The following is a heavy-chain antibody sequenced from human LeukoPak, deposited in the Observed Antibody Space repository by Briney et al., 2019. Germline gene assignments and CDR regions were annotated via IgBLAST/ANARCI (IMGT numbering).Heavy chain of an antibody. D-gene: IGHD2-2*01. CDR2: IYYSGST. J-gene: IGHJ3*02. CDR1: GGSISSSSYY. V-gene: IGHV4-39*07. CDR3: ASSWSVVPAAMDAFDI. Sequence: KTSETLSLTCTVSGGSISSSSYYWGWIRQPPGKGLEWIGSIYYSGSTYYNPSLKSRVTISVDTSKNQFSLKLSSVTAADTAVYYCASSWSVVPAAMDAFDIWGQGTMVTVSS.